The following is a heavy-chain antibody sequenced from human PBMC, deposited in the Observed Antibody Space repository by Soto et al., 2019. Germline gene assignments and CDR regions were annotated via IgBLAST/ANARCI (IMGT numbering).Heavy chain of an antibody. CDR1: GYTFTSYA. Sequence: QVQLVQSGAEVKKPGASVKVSCKASGYTFTSYAIHWVRQAPGQRLEWMGWINAGNGNTKYSQKXXXXXXXXXXXXXXXXXXXXXXLXXXXXXXYYCARDLGGWPDYWGQGTLVTV. V-gene: IGHV1-3*01. J-gene: IGHJ4*02. CDR3: ARDLGGWPDY. D-gene: IGHD6-19*01. CDR2: INAGNGNT.